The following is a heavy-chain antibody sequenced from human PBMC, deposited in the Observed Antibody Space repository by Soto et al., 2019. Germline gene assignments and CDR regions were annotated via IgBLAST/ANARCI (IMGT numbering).Heavy chain of an antibody. D-gene: IGHD2-15*01. J-gene: IGHJ6*04. Sequence: EVQLVESGGGLVQPGGSLRLSCAASGFTFSDHYMDWVRQAPGKGLEWVGRIKNKANSYTTEYAASVKGRYSISRGDSRNSLYLQMNSLDTEDTAVYYCARGPRIIGTLGVDVWGKGTTVTVSS. CDR3: ARGPRIIGTLGVDV. CDR1: GFTFSDHY. CDR2: IKNKANSYTT. V-gene: IGHV3-72*01.